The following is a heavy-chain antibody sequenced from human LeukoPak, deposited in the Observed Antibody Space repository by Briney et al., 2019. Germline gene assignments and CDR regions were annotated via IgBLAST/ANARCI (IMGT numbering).Heavy chain of an antibody. D-gene: IGHD1-26*01. CDR2: IIPIFGTA. CDR1: GGTFSSYA. J-gene: IGHJ3*02. CDR3: ARVGATGFASDI. Sequence: APVKVSCKASGGTFSSYAISWVRQAPGQGLEWMGGIIPIFGTANYAQKFQGRVTITADESTSTAYMELSSLRSEDTAVYYCARVGATGFASDIWGQGTMVTVSS. V-gene: IGHV1-69*13.